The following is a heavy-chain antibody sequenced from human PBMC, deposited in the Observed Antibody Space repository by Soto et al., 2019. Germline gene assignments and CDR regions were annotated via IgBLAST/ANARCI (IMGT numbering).Heavy chain of an antibody. V-gene: IGHV4-61*01. CDR2: IYRSGST. Sequence: QVQLQESGPGLVRPSETLSLTCTVSGASLTSGSYYWSWVRQPPGKGLEWIATIYRSGSTNYNPSLKSRATIAVETSKNHCSLGRTSVTPSDTAMYYCARSKYMYDDIPGDWFASLGQGTLVTGSS. J-gene: IGHJ5*01. D-gene: IGHD2-8*01. CDR3: ARSKYMYDDIPGDWFAS. CDR1: GASLTSGSYY.